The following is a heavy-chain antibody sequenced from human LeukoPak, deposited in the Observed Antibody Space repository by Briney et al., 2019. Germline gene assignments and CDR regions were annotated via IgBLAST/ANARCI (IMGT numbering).Heavy chain of an antibody. CDR1: GGTFSSYA. Sequence: ASVKVSCKASGGTFSSYATSWVRQAPGQGLEWMGGIIPIFGTANYAQKFQGRVTITADESTSTAYMELSSLRSEDTAVYYCARSPRYCSSTSCYNAFDIWGQGTMVTVSS. J-gene: IGHJ3*02. CDR3: ARSPRYCSSTSCYNAFDI. V-gene: IGHV1-69*13. D-gene: IGHD2-2*02. CDR2: IIPIFGTA.